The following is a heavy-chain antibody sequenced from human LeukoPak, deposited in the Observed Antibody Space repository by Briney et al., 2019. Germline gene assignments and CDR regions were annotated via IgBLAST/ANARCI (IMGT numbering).Heavy chain of an antibody. Sequence: SETLSLTCAVYGGSFSGYYWSWIRQPPGKGLEWIGEINHSGSTNYNPSLKSRVTISVDTSKNQFSLKLSSVTAADTTVYYCARGWGAARNWGQGTLVTVSS. CDR1: GGSFSGYY. V-gene: IGHV4-34*01. J-gene: IGHJ4*02. CDR3: ARGWGAARN. D-gene: IGHD6-6*01. CDR2: INHSGST.